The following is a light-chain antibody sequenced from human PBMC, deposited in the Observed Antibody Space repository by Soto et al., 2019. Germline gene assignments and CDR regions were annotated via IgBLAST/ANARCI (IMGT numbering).Light chain of an antibody. V-gene: IGKV3-15*01. CDR2: GAS. CDR3: QQYVGSPLT. J-gene: IGKJ4*01. Sequence: EIVMTQSPATLSVSPGERATLSCWASQSVSSNLAWYQQKSGQAPRLLMYGASTRATGIPARFSGSGSGTDFTLTISRLEPEDFAVYYCQQYVGSPLTFGGGTKVDIK. CDR1: QSVSSN.